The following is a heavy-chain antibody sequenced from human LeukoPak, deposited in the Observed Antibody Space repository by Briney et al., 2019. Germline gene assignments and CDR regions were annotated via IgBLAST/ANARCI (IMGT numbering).Heavy chain of an antibody. CDR3: ARDLGGYPFFMDV. J-gene: IGHJ6*03. Sequence: SETLSLTCSVSGGSLRSDSHHWAWVRQTADKGLEHIGSVDETGSPYYNPPLKSRVIISVDTSNKQFSLNLTSVTAADTGVYYCARDLGGYPFFMDVWGKGTTVTVSS. CDR1: GGSLRSDSHH. V-gene: IGHV4-39*07. CDR2: VDETGSP. D-gene: IGHD2-15*01.